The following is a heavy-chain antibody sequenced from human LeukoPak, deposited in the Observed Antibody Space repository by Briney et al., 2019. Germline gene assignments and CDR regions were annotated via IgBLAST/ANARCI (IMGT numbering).Heavy chain of an antibody. CDR3: AKPVDTAMVKYYYYGMDV. CDR1: GFTFSSYA. J-gene: IGHJ6*02. CDR2: IWYDGSNK. V-gene: IGHV3-33*06. Sequence: GGSLRLSCAASGFTFSSYAMSWVRQAPGKGLEWVAVIWYDGSNKYYADSVKGRFTISRDNSKNTLYLQMNSLRAEDTAVYYCAKPVDTAMVKYYYYGMDVWGQGTTVTVSS. D-gene: IGHD5-18*01.